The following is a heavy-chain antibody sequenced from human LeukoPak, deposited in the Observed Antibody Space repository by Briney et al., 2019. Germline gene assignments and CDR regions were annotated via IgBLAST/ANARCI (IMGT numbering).Heavy chain of an antibody. CDR2: INPSGGST. CDR3: ARSIAGTTPGRDY. J-gene: IGHJ4*02. CDR1: GYTFTSYY. Sequence: VASVKVSCKASGYTFTSYYMHWVRQAPGQGLEWMGIINPSGGSTSYAQKFQGRVTITADESTSTAYMELSSLRSEDTAVYYCARSIAGTTPGRDYWGQGTLVTVSS. V-gene: IGHV1-46*01. D-gene: IGHD1-7*01.